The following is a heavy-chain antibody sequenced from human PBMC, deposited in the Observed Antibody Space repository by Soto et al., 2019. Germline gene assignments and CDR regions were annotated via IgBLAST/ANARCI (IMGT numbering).Heavy chain of an antibody. CDR3: ARSRNSAVADSFDF. CDR2: ISRDGSNK. J-gene: IGHJ4*02. V-gene: IGHV3-30*04. Sequence: SLRLSFAASGFTFSRYAIHWVRQAPGKGLEWVAVISRDGSNKYYVDSVKGRFTISRDNSKNTLYLQMNSLRDEDTAVYYCARSRNSAVADSFDFWGQGTLVTVS. CDR1: GFTFSRYA. D-gene: IGHD3-10*01.